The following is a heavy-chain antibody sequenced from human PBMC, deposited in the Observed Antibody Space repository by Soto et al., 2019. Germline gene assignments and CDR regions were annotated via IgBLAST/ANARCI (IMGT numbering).Heavy chain of an antibody. CDR1: GYTFASYD. CDR3: ARGDETTVTTNDY. J-gene: IGHJ4*02. CDR2: MNPNSGNT. D-gene: IGHD4-17*01. Sequence: ASVKVSCKASGYTFASYDINWVRQATGQGLEWMGWMNPNSGNTGYAQKFQGRVTMTRNTSISTAYMELSSLRSEDTAVYYCARGDETTVTTNDYWGQGTLVTVSS. V-gene: IGHV1-8*01.